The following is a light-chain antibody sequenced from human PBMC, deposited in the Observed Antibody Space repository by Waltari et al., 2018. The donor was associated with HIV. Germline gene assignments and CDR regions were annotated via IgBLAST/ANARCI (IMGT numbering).Light chain of an antibody. V-gene: IGLV8-61*01. CDR1: SGPAPTISF. J-gene: IGLJ2*01. CDR3: VLSLAGGLKA. CDR2: NTS. Sequence: QTEVTQEPSVSVSPGGTVTVTCALASGPAPTISFPSWYHQTPGQPPRTLIYNTSSRSSGVPDRFSGSILGNKAALTITGAQADDDGDYYCVLSLAGGLKAFGGGTRLTVL.